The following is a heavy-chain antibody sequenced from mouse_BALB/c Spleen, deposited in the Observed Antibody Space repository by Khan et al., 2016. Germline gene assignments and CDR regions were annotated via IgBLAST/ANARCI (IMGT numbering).Heavy chain of an antibody. CDR3: ARSPYDYDVGFAY. CDR2: IDPASNNT. D-gene: IGHD2-4*01. CDR1: GFNIKDTY. V-gene: IGHV14-3*02. Sequence: VQLQQSGAELVKPGASVKLSCTASGFNIKDTYMHWVKQRPEQGLEWIGRIDPASNNTKYDPKFQDKATITADAASNTAYLQLSSLTSEDTAVYYCARSPYDYDVGFAYWGQGTLVTVSA. J-gene: IGHJ3*01.